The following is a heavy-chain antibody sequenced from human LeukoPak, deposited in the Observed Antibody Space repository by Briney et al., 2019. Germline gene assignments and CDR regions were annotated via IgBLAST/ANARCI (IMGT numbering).Heavy chain of an antibody. V-gene: IGHV3-48*01. D-gene: IGHD4-11*01. CDR2: ISSSSSSSI. Sequence: PGGTLRLSCAASGFTFSSYSMNWVRQAAGTELEGGSYISSSSSSSIYYADSVKGRFPISRDNAKNSLYLQINSLRAEDTAVYYCARDRVNVEFPVTTKRGYYYYMDVWGKGTTVTVSS. CDR1: GFTFSSYS. CDR3: ARDRVNVEFPVTTKRGYYYYMDV. J-gene: IGHJ6*03.